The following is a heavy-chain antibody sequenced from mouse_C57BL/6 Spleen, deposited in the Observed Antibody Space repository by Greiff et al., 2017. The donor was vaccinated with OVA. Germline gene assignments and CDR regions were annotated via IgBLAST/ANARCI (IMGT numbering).Heavy chain of an antibody. CDR2: IYPGSGST. Sequence: QVQLQQSGAELVKPGASVTMSCKASGYTFTSYWITWVKQRPGQGLEWIGDIYPGSGSTNYNEKFKSKATLTVDTSSSTAYMQLSSLTSEDSAVYYCARFAYYGSSWGYWGQGTTLTVSS. CDR1: GYTFTSYW. J-gene: IGHJ2*01. V-gene: IGHV1-55*01. CDR3: ARFAYYGSSWGY. D-gene: IGHD1-1*01.